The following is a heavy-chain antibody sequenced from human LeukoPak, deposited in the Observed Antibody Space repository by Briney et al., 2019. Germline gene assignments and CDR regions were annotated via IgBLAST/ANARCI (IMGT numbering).Heavy chain of an antibody. CDR1: GGSISRDDHY. Sequence: SETLSLTCTVSGGSISRDDHYWTWVRQPRGKGLEWIGYIYYSGTTYYNPSLESRLTISVDTSKNQFSLHLTSVTAADTAVYYCARESPRDNNDYVGGFDYWGQGTLVTVSS. CDR2: IYYSGTT. D-gene: IGHD3-16*01. CDR3: ARESPRDNNDYVGGFDY. V-gene: IGHV4-30-4*01. J-gene: IGHJ4*02.